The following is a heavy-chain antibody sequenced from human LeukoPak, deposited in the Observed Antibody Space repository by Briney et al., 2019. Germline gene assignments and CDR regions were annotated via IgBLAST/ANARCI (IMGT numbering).Heavy chain of an antibody. J-gene: IGHJ5*02. CDR3: ARTQLWLNWFDP. D-gene: IGHD5-18*01. CDR1: GGSFSGYY. V-gene: IGHV4-34*01. Sequence: PSETLSLTCAVYGGSFSGYYWSWIRQPPGKGLEWIGEINHSGSTNYNPSLKSRVTISVDTSKNQFSLELSSVTAADTAVYYCARTQLWLNWFDPWGQGTLVTVSS. CDR2: INHSGST.